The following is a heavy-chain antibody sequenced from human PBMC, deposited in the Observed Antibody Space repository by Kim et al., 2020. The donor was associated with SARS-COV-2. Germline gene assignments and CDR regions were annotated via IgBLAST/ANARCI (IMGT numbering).Heavy chain of an antibody. J-gene: IGHJ5*02. V-gene: IGHV3-23*01. CDR2: ISFNGGST. D-gene: IGHD5-12*01. CDR3: AKDRGGMATYNWCDP. CDR1: FTFSNYA. Sequence: FTFSNYAQSWVRQAPGEGLEWGSAISFNGGSTDDADSVKGRFTISRDNSKNTLYLQMNSLRAEDTAVYYCAKDRGGMATYNWCDPWGQGTLAT.